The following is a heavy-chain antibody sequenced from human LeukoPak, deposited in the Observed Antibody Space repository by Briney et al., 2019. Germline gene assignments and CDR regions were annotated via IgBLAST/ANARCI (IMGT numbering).Heavy chain of an antibody. CDR3: ARERQSTVAGRNVIVY. J-gene: IGHJ4*02. CDR2: IKQDGSEK. V-gene: IGHV3-7*01. CDR1: GFTVSSNY. D-gene: IGHD6-19*01. Sequence: PGGSLRLSCAASGFTVSSNYMSWVRQAPGKGLEWVANIKQDGSEKYYVDSVKGRFTISRDNAKNSLYLQMNSLRAEDTAVYYCARERQSTVAGRNVIVYWGQGTLVTVSS.